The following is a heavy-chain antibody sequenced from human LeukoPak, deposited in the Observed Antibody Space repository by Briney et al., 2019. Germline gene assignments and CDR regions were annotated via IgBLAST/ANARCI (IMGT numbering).Heavy chain of an antibody. J-gene: IGHJ4*02. D-gene: IGHD6-19*01. CDR3: ANRRTEWLALRVDY. CDR2: IDGRGINT. V-gene: IGHV3-23*05. CDR1: GFTFNSHA. Sequence: GGSLRLSCAASGFTFNSHAMSWVRQAPGRGLEWVSAIDGRGINTYYADPVKGRFTVSRDNSKNTLYLQMDSLRVEDTAKYYCANRRTEWLALRVDYWGQGTQVTVSS.